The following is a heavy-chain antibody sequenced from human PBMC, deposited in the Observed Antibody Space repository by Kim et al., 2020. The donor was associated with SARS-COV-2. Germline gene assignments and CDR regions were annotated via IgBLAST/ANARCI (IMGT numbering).Heavy chain of an antibody. J-gene: IGHJ3*01. CDR3: ARGGADGAFDL. V-gene: IGHV4-34*01. CDR2: T. Sequence: TYHTPALKSRVTISVDASKSQFSLKLGSVTAADTAVYYCARGGADGAFDLWGQGTMVTVSS.